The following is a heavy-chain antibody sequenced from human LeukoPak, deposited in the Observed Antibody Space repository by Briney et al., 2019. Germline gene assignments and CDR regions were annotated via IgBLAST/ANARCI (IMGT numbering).Heavy chain of an antibody. J-gene: IGHJ5*02. CDR1: GGPFGNYG. D-gene: IGHD6-13*01. Sequence: SVKVSCKASGGPFGNYGVTWVRQAPGQGLEWLGGIIPIFGSAKYARKFRGRVTITTDESTNTAHMELSSLRSEDTAVYYCAREMYSKPNWFDPWGQGTLVTVSS. CDR3: AREMYSKPNWFDP. V-gene: IGHV1-69*05. CDR2: IIPIFGSA.